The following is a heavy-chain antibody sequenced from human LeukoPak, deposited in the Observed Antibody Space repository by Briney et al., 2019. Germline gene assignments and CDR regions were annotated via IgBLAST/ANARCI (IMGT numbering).Heavy chain of an antibody. CDR3: ARATLYYYDSSGLNPLDY. J-gene: IGHJ4*02. Sequence: PGGSLRLSCAASGFTFSSYGMHWVRQAPGKGLEWVAVIWYDGSNKYYADSVKGRFTISRDNSKNTLYLQMSSLRAEDTAVYYCARATLYYYDSSGLNPLDYWGQGTLVTVSS. D-gene: IGHD3-22*01. CDR2: IWYDGSNK. V-gene: IGHV3-33*01. CDR1: GFTFSSYG.